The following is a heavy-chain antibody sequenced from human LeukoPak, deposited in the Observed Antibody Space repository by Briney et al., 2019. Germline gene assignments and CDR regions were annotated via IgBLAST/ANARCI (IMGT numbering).Heavy chain of an antibody. CDR1: GFTFTSYV. CDR3: AKRATYYYDSSGYYFFDY. D-gene: IGHD3-22*01. V-gene: IGHV3-23*01. J-gene: IGHJ4*02. CDR2: ISGSGDST. Sequence: PGGSLRLSCAASGFTFTSYVMSWVRQAPGKGREWVSGISGSGDSTYYADSVKGRFTISRDNSKNTLYLQMNSLRVEDTAVYYCAKRATYYYDSSGYYFFDYWGQGTLVTVSS.